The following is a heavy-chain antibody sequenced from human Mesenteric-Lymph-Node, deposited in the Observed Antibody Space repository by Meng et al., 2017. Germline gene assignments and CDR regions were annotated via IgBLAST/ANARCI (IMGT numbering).Heavy chain of an antibody. CDR1: GFTFSSYA. V-gene: IGHV3-30*01. J-gene: IGHJ4*02. CDR3: ATDERATRPSYYFDY. D-gene: IGHD6-6*01. CDR2: ISYDGRDK. Sequence: GESLKISCAASGFTFSSYAMYWVRQAPGKGLEWVALISYDGRDKYYVDSVKGRFTVSRDNSKNTLYLQMDSLRAEDTAVYYCATDERATRPSYYFDYWGQGTLVTVSS.